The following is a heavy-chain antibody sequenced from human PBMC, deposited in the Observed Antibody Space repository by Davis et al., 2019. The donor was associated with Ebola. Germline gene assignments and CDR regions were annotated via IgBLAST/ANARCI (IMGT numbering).Heavy chain of an antibody. J-gene: IGHJ4*02. V-gene: IGHV1-2*06. D-gene: IGHD1-26*01. CDR1: GYTFTDYY. Sequence: AASVKVSCKASGYTFTDYYVHWARQAPGQGPVWMGRINPTTGDTNYAQSFQGRVTMTRDTSISTAYMELSRLSSDDTAVYHCAIEYASSSVGYFFDYWGQGTRVTVSP. CDR2: INPTTGDT. CDR3: AIEYASSSVGYFFDY.